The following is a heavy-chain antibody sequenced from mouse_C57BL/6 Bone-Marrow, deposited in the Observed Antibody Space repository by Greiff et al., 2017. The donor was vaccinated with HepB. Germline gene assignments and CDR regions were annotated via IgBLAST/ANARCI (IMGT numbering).Heavy chain of an antibody. CDR1: GYSFTGYY. Sequence: DVQLQESGPELVKPGASVKISCKASGYSFTGYYMNWVKQSPEKSLEWIGEINPSTGGTTYNQKFKAKATLTVDKSSSTAYMQLKSPTSEDSAVYYCARGLLGFFAYWGQGTLVTVSA. CDR3: ARGLLGFFAY. V-gene: IGHV1-42*01. J-gene: IGHJ3*01. CDR2: INPSTGGT. D-gene: IGHD2-3*01.